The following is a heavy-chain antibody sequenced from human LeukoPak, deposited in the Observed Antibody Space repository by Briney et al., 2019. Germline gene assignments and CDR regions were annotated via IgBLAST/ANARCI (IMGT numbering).Heavy chain of an antibody. Sequence: SETLSLTCAVYGGSFSGYYWSWIRQPPGKGLEWIGEINHSGSTNYNPSLKSRVTISVDTSKNQFSLKLSSVTAADTAVYYCARGRPGVSSGYYYGPLPFDYWGQGTLVTVSS. CDR1: GGSFSGYY. CDR2: INHSGST. CDR3: ARGRPGVSSGYYYGPLPFDY. J-gene: IGHJ4*02. D-gene: IGHD3-22*01. V-gene: IGHV4-34*01.